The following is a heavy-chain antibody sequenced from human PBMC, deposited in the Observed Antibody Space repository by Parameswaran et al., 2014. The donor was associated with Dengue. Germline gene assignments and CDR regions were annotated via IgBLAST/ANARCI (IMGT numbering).Heavy chain of an antibody. CDR3: ASHVLRYYYYGMDV. CDR2: INTNTGNP. CDR1: GYTFTSYA. V-gene: IGHV7-4-1*02. J-gene: IGHJ6*02. Sequence: ASVKVSCKASGYTFTSYAMNWVRQAPGQGLEWMGWINTNTGNPTYAQGFTGRFVFSLDTSVSTAYLQISSLKAEDTAVYYCASHVLRYYYYGMDVWGQGTTVTVSS. D-gene: IGHD6-6*01.